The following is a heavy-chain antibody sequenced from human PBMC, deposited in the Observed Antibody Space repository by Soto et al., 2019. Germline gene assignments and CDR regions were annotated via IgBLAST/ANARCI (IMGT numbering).Heavy chain of an antibody. D-gene: IGHD4-17*01. CDR1: GFTLTNYW. CDR3: ARDMFSTVDYYYGMDV. J-gene: IGHJ6*02. CDR2: INSDGRST. V-gene: IGHV3-74*01. Sequence: GGSLRLSCAAYGFTLTNYWMHWVRQAPGKGLVWLSRINSDGRSTPYADSVKGRFTISRDNAKNTLYLQMNRLRDEDTAVYYCARDMFSTVDYYYGMDVWGQGTTVTVSS.